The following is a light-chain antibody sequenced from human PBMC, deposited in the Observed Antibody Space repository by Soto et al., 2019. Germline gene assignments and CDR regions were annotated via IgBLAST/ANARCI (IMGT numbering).Light chain of an antibody. CDR1: SSDVGGYNY. J-gene: IGLJ1*01. CDR3: FSYAGSYAHV. CDR2: DVS. V-gene: IGLV2-11*01. Sequence: QSALTQPRSVSGSPGQSVTISCTGTSSDVGGYNYVSWYQQHPGKAPKLMIYDVSKRPSGVPDRFSGSKSGNTASLTISGLQAEDAADYYCFSYAGSYAHVFGTGTKLTVL.